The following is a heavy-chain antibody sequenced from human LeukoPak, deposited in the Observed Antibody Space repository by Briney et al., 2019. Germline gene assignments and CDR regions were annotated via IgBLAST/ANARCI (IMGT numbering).Heavy chain of an antibody. V-gene: IGHV3-30-3*01. CDR3: ARDFGYCSGGSCFDLDY. CDR1: GFTFSSYA. J-gene: IGHJ4*02. D-gene: IGHD2-15*01. CDR2: ISYDGSNK. Sequence: GRSLRLSCAASGFTFSSYAMHWVRQATGKGLEWVAVISYDGSNKYYADSEKGRFTISRDNSKNTLYLQMNSLRAEDTAVYYCARDFGYCSGGSCFDLDYWGQGTLVTVSS.